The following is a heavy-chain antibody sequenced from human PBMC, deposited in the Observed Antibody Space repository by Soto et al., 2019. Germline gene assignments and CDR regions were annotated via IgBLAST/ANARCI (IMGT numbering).Heavy chain of an antibody. CDR2: ISATGGST. J-gene: IGHJ5*02. CDR1: GFTFSSYT. CDR3: AKGFIRDCGGDCTVDT. D-gene: IGHD2-21*02. Sequence: GGSLRLSCAASGFTFSSYTMSFFLHAPLNGLEWVSGISATGGSTYYADSVKGRFTFSRDNSKNTLYLQMNSLRAEDTAVYYCAKGFIRDCGGDCTVDTWGQGTLVTVSS. V-gene: IGHV3-23*01.